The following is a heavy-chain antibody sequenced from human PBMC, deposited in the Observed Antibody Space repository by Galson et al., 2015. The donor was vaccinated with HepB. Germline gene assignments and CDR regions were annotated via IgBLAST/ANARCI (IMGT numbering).Heavy chain of an antibody. CDR1: GYTFTGYY. Sequence: SVKVSCKASGYTFTGYYMHWVRQAPGQGLEWMGRINPNSGGTNYAQKFQGRVTMTRDTSISTAYMELSRLRSDDTAVYYCARRQDYSGGFKEGMDVWGKGTTVTVSS. CDR2: INPNSGGT. J-gene: IGHJ6*03. CDR3: ARRQDYSGGFKEGMDV. D-gene: IGHD1-26*01. V-gene: IGHV1-2*06.